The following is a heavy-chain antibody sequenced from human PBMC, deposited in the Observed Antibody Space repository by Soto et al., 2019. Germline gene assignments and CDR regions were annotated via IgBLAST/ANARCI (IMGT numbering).Heavy chain of an antibody. Sequence: PSETLSLTCTVSGGSISSYYWSWIRQPPGKGLEWIGYIYYSGSTNYNPSLKSRVTISVDTSKNQFSLKLSSVTAADTAMYYCARAERGNWFAPGGQGTLVTVSS. CDR3: ARAERGNWFAP. CDR1: GGSISSYY. V-gene: IGHV4-59*01. CDR2: IYYSGST. J-gene: IGHJ5*02.